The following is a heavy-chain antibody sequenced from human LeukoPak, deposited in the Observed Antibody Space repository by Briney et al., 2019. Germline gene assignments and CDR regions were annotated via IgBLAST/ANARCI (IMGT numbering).Heavy chain of an antibody. D-gene: IGHD4-17*01. J-gene: IGHJ6*03. CDR2: IYYSGST. V-gene: IGHV4-39*01. CDR1: GGSISSSSYY. Sequence: SETLSLTCTVSGGSISSSSYYWGWIRQPPGKGLEWIGSIYYSGSTYYNPSLKSRVTISVDTSKNQFSLKLSSVTAADTAVYYCARKTTVTTIYYYYYMDVWGKGTTVTISS. CDR3: ARKTTVTTIYYYYYMDV.